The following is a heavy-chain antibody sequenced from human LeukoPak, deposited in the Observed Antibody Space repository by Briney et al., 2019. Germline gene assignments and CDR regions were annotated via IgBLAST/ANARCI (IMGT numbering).Heavy chain of an antibody. CDR2: ISGSGGNT. CDR3: ARQDRYGDYAYWFDP. V-gene: IGHV3-23*01. Sequence: GGSLRLSCAASGFTFSSYAMSWVRQAPGKGLEWVSGISGSGGNTYYADSVKGRFTISGDNSKNTLYLQMNSLRAEDTAVYYCARQDRYGDYAYWFDPWGQGTLVTVSS. CDR1: GFTFSSYA. J-gene: IGHJ5*02. D-gene: IGHD4-17*01.